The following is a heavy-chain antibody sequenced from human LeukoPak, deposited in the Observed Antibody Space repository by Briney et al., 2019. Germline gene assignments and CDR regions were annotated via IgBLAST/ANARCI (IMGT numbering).Heavy chain of an antibody. D-gene: IGHD3-3*01. CDR2: ISSRSSYI. CDR3: AREFWRGYYSSDY. Sequence: SGGSLRLSCAASGFTFSSYSMNWVRQAPGKGLEGVSSISSRSSYIYYADSVKGRFTISRDNAKNSLYLQMNSLRAEDTAVYYCAREFWRGYYSSDYWGEGTLVTVSS. V-gene: IGHV3-21*01. J-gene: IGHJ4*02. CDR1: GFTFSSYS.